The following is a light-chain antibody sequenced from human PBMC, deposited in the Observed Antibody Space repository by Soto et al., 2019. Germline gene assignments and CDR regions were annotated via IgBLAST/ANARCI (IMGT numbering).Light chain of an antibody. CDR1: QSVGNK. J-gene: IGKJ1*01. CDR3: QQFDNWPPT. Sequence: EIVMTQSPATLSVSPGERVTLSCRASQSVGNKLAWYQQKPGQAPRLLIYDASTRATGIPARFSGSGSGTEFTLTISSLQSEDFAVYCCQQFDNWPPTFGQGTKVEIE. CDR2: DAS. V-gene: IGKV3-15*01.